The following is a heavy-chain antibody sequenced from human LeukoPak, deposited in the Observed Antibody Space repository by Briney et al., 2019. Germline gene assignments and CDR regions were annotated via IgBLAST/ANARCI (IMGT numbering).Heavy chain of an antibody. V-gene: IGHV4-34*01. CDR1: GGSFSGYY. CDR3: AVEVGAYDY. J-gene: IGHJ4*02. Sequence: SETLSLTCAVYGGSFSGYYWGWIRQPPGNGLEWIGEINHSGSTNYNPSLKSRVTISVDTSKNQFSLKLSSVTAADTAVYYCAVEVGAYDYWGQGTLVTVSS. CDR2: INHSGST. D-gene: IGHD1-26*01.